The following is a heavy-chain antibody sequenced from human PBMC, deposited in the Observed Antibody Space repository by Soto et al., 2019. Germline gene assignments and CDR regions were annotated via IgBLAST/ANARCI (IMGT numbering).Heavy chain of an antibody. CDR3: AREGPMTREGFDY. CDR2: ISDDGSNQ. Sequence: PGGSLRLSCAASGFTFSLYTIHWVRQAPGKGLEWVAVISDDGSNQHLADSVKGRFTISRDNSKNTVFLQMNSLRSDDTAVYYCAREGPMTREGFDYWGQGTLVTVSS. J-gene: IGHJ4*02. CDR1: GFTFSLYT. V-gene: IGHV3-30*04.